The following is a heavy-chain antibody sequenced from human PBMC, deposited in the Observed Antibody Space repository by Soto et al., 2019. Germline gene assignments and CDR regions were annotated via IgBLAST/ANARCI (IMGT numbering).Heavy chain of an antibody. CDR3: AKTRRFLEWLSQYYFDY. CDR1: GFTFSSYA. Sequence: PGGSLRLSCAASGFTFSSYAMSWVRQAPGKGLEWVSAISGSGGSTYNADSVKGRFTISRDNSKNTLYLQMNSLRAEDTAVYYCAKTRRFLEWLSQYYFDYWGQGTLVTVSS. V-gene: IGHV3-23*01. CDR2: ISGSGGST. J-gene: IGHJ4*02. D-gene: IGHD3-3*01.